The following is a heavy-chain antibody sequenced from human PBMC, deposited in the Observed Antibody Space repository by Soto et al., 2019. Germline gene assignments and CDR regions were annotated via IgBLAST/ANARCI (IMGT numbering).Heavy chain of an antibody. V-gene: IGHV3-23*01. CDR3: AKDYTVAADPSSVILFDY. D-gene: IGHD2-15*01. J-gene: IGHJ4*02. CDR2: IIANGGT. Sequence: GGSLRLSCAASGFTFNHYAMSWVRQAPGKGLEWVSIIIANGGTFYADSVKGRFTISRDNSENTVYLQMSSLRVEDTAIYYCAKDYTVAADPSSVILFDYWGQGALVTVSS. CDR1: GFTFNHYA.